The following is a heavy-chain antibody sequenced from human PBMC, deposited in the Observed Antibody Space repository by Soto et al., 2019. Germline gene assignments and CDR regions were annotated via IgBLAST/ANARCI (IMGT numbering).Heavy chain of an antibody. CDR3: ARLNLEDIVVVPAAMGNWFDP. Sequence: SETLSLTCTVSGGSISSYYWSWIRQPPGKGLEWIGYIYYSGSTNYNPSLKSPVTISVDTSKNQFSLKLSSVTAADTAVYYCARLNLEDIVVVPAAMGNWFDPWGQGTLVTVSS. V-gene: IGHV4-59*01. J-gene: IGHJ5*02. D-gene: IGHD2-2*01. CDR1: GGSISSYY. CDR2: IYYSGST.